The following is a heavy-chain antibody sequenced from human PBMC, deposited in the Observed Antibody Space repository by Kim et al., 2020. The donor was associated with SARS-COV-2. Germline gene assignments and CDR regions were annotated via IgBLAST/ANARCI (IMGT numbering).Heavy chain of an antibody. J-gene: IGHJ5*02. V-gene: IGHV1-46*01. Sequence: QGRVTMTRDTSTSTVYMELSSLRSEDTAVYYCARDQITIFGVVTLPNWFDPWGQGTLVTVSS. CDR3: ARDQITIFGVVTLPNWFDP. D-gene: IGHD3-3*01.